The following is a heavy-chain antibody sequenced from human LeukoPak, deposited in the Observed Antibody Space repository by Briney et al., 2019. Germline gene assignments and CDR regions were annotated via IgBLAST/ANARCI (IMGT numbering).Heavy chain of an antibody. CDR3: ARAAYTSRPYYMAV. D-gene: IGHD1-1*01. CDR2: ISWNSRSI. V-gene: IGHV3-9*01. CDR1: GFTFDDYA. J-gene: IGHJ6*03. Sequence: GGSLRLSCAASGFTFDDYAMHWVRQAPGKGLEWVSGISWNSRSIGYADSVEGRFTISRDNARNSLYLQMNNLRAEDTAVYYCARAAYTSRPYYMAVWGKGTTVTVSS.